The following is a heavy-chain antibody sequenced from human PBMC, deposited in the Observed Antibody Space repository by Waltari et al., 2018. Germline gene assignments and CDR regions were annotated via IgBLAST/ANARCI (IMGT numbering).Heavy chain of an antibody. Sequence: EVQLVESGGGLVQPGGSLRLSCAAVGFTFGSYEMTWVRQAPGKGLEWVSYISSGGTNMFYAESVKGRFTISRDNAKNSLYLHMNSLRVEDTAVYYCARERSVTGKGNLDYWGQGTLVTVSS. CDR2: ISSGGTNM. CDR1: GFTFGSYE. CDR3: ARERSVTGKGNLDY. D-gene: IGHD3-10*01. J-gene: IGHJ4*02. V-gene: IGHV3-48*03.